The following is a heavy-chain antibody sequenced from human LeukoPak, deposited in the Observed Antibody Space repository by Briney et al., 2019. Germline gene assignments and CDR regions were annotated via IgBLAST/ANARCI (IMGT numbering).Heavy chain of an antibody. J-gene: IGHJ4*02. Sequence: GRSLRLSWAASGFTFRAYAMHWVRQAAGKGLEWLAVVSNDGTIQYYADSVKGRFTISRDNSRNIMNLQTDSLRPEDTALYYCARAMVRGVIPYWGQGTLVTVSS. CDR1: GFTFRAYA. V-gene: IGHV3-30*04. CDR2: VSNDGTIQ. D-gene: IGHD3-10*01. CDR3: ARAMVRGVIPY.